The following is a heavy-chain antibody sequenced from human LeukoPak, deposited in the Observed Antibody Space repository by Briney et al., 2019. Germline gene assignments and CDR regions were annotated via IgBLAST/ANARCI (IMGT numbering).Heavy chain of an antibody. CDR2: IYYSGST. CDR1: GGSISSYY. V-gene: IGHV4-59*01. Sequence: SETLSLTCTVSGGSISSYYWSWIRQPPGKGLEWIGYIYYSGSTNYNPSLKSRVTISVDTSKNQFSLKLSSVTAADTATYYCTRANGYGLIDYWGQGTLVTVSS. CDR3: TRANGYGLIDY. D-gene: IGHD3-10*01. J-gene: IGHJ4*02.